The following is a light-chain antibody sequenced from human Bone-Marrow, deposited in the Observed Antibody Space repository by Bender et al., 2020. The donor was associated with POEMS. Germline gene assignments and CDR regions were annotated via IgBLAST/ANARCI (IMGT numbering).Light chain of an antibody. CDR2: SSH. V-gene: IGLV1-44*01. CDR3: AVWDDSLNSWV. J-gene: IGLJ3*02. CDR1: SSNIGAHA. Sequence: QSVLTQPPSASGTPGQRVTISCSGGSSNIGAHAVNWYQHLPGTAPKLLIYSSHRRPSEVPDRFSGSRSGTSASLAINGLQSEDEADYYCAVWDDSLNSWVFGGGTKLTVL.